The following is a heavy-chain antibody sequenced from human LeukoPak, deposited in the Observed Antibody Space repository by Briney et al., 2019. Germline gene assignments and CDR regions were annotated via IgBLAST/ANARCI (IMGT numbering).Heavy chain of an antibody. D-gene: IGHD1-1*01. CDR2: IYYSGST. Sequence: SETQSLTCTVSGGSISSSNYYWGWIRQPPGKGLEWIGSIYYSGSTYYNPSLKSRVTISVDTSKNQFSLKLSSVTAADTAVYYCARPVPSRLGWFDPWGQGTLVTVSS. CDR3: ARPVPSRLGWFDP. V-gene: IGHV4-39*01. CDR1: GGSISSSNYY. J-gene: IGHJ5*02.